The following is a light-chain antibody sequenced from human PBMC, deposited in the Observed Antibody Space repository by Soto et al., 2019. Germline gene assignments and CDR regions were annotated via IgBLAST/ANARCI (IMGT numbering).Light chain of an antibody. Sequence: DIVMTQSPLSLPVTPGEPASISCRSSQSLLHLNGNNYLDWYLQKPGQSPQLLIYLGSNRASGVPDRLSGSGSGTDFTLKSSRVEAEDFGIYYCMQALQNPVTFGQGTRLEIK. CDR3: MQALQNPVT. J-gene: IGKJ5*01. CDR1: QSLLHLNGNNY. V-gene: IGKV2-28*01. CDR2: LGS.